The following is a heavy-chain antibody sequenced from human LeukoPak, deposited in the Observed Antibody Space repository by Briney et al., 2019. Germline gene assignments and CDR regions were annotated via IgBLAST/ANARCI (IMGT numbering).Heavy chain of an antibody. CDR3: ARNYGGYRSPADY. Sequence: ASVKVSCKASGGTFSSYAISWVRQAPGQGLEWMGGIIPIFGTANYAQKFQGRVTITADESTSTAYMELSSPRSEDTAVYYCARNYGGYRSPADYWGQGTLVTVSS. J-gene: IGHJ4*02. CDR1: GGTFSSYA. CDR2: IIPIFGTA. V-gene: IGHV1-69*13. D-gene: IGHD4-17*01.